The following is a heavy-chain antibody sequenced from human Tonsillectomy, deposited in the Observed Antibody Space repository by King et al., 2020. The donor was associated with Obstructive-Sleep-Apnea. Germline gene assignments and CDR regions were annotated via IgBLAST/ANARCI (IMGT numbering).Heavy chain of an antibody. CDR2: IAYDGTNQ. D-gene: IGHD3-22*01. CDR1: GFTFSRSA. J-gene: IGHJ6*02. CDR3: AKCMIPEVHRAFYGMDG. V-gene: IGHV3-30*04. Sequence: VQLVASGGGVVQPGRSLRLSCAASGFTFSRSAMHWVRQAPGKGLEWVAVIAYDGTNQNYADSVKGRFTISRDNSKNTLYLQMNSLRAEDTAVYYCAKCMIPEVHRAFYGMDGWGQGTTVTVSS.